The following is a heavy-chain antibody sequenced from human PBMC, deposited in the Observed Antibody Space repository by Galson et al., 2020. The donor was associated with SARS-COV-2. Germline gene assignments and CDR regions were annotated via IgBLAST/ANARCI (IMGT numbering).Heavy chain of an antibody. V-gene: IGHV3-30-3*01. CDR3: ARAYKGAYYYGMDV. Sequence: GGSLRLSCAASGFTFSSYAMHWVRQAPGKGLQWVAVISYDGSNKYYADSVKGRFTISRDNSKNTLYLQMNSLRAEDTAVYYCARAYKGAYYYGMDVWGQGTTVTVSS. CDR1: GFTFSSYA. D-gene: IGHD1-1*01. CDR2: ISYDGSNK. J-gene: IGHJ6*02.